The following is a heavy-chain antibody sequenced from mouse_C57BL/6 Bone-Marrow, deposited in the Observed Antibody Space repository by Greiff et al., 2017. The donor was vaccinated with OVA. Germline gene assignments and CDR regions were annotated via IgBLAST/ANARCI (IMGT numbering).Heavy chain of an antibody. J-gene: IGHJ3*01. CDR1: GYTFTDYN. D-gene: IGHD1-1*01. V-gene: IGHV1-18*01. CDR3: ARNYYGSSYAWFAY. CDR2: INPNNGGT. Sequence: EVQGVESGPELVKPGASVKIPCKASGYTFTDYNMDWVKQSHGKSLEWIGDINPNNGGTIYNQKFKGKATLTVDKSSSTAYMELRSLTSEDTAVYYCARNYYGSSYAWFAYWGQGTLVTVSA.